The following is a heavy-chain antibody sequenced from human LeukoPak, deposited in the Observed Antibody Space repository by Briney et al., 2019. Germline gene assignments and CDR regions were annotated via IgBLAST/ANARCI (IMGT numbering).Heavy chain of an antibody. V-gene: IGHV5-51*01. D-gene: IGHD4-17*01. J-gene: IGHJ4*02. CDR1: GYTFTNYW. CDR3: ARGDYGDFRVFYTLFDY. CDR2: MYPGDSDT. Sequence: GESLKISCKGSGYTFTNYWIGWVRRMPGKGLEWMGMMYPGDSDTRYSPSFQGQVTISADKSISTAYLQWSSLKASDTAMYYCARGDYGDFRVFYTLFDYWGQGTLVTVSS.